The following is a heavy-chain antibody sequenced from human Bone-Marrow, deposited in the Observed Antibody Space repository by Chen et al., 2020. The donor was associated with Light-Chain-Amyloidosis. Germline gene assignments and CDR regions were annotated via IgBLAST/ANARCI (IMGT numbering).Heavy chain of an antibody. V-gene: IGHV1-18*01. CDR2: ISAYNGNT. J-gene: IGHJ5*02. Sequence: QVQLVQSGAVVKKPGASVKVSCKASGYTFTSYGISWVRQAPGQGLEWMGWISAYNGNTNYAQKLQGRVTMTTDTSTSTAYMERRSLRSDDTAVYYCAKTPRTDYDIVANWFDPWGQGTLVTVSS. D-gene: IGHD3-9*01. CDR3: AKTPRTDYDIVANWFDP. CDR1: GYTFTSYG.